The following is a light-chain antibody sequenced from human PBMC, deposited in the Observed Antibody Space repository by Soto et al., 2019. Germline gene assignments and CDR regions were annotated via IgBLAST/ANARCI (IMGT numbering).Light chain of an antibody. Sequence: QSALTQPASVSGSPGRSVTISCTGTITDVGDFNYVSWYQHLPGRAPKLIIYDVTNRPSGISYRFSASKSGRTASLTISGLQAEDEADYYCSSYSSSTTHVVVGGGTKLTVL. J-gene: IGLJ2*01. CDR2: DVT. CDR1: ITDVGDFNY. V-gene: IGLV2-14*03. CDR3: SSYSSSTTHVV.